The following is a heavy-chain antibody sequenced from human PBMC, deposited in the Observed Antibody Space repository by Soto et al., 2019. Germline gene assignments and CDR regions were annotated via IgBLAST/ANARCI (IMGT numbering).Heavy chain of an antibody. CDR3: ALKAVADLDY. CDR2: NSSSSSYI. V-gene: IGHV3-21*01. Sequence: AGGSLRLSCAASGFTFSSYSMNWVRQAPGKGLEWVSTNSSSSSYIYYADSVKGRFTISRDNAKNSLYLQMNSLRAEDTAVYYCALKAVADLDYWGQGTLVTVSS. CDR1: GFTFSSYS. J-gene: IGHJ4*02. D-gene: IGHD6-19*01.